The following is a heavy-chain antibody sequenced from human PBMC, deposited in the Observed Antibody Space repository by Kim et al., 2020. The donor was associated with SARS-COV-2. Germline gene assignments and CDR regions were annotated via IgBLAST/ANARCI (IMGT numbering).Heavy chain of an antibody. D-gene: IGHD5-12*01. CDR2: LYSGGTT. CDR3: VRDISTAFGF. CDR1: GFTVSNNY. J-gene: IGHJ3*01. V-gene: IGHV3-53*01. Sequence: GGSLRLSCAASGFTVSNNYMSWVRQAPGKGLEWVSVLYSGGTTYYGDSVKGRFTISRDNSKNTLYLQMNSLRAEDSAVYYCVRDISTAFGFWGQGTIVTV.